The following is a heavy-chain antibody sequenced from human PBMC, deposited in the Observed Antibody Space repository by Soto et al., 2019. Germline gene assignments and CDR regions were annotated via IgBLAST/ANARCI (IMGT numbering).Heavy chain of an antibody. V-gene: IGHV4-59*11. Sequence: LSLTCTVSGDSISSHYWSWIRQPPGKGLEWIGFGSTKYNPSLKSRISISVDTSKNQFSLNLTSATAADTAVYYCARVSTSASGSYYTLDYWGQGTLVTVSS. CDR2: GST. J-gene: IGHJ4*02. CDR3: ARVSTSASGSYYTLDY. CDR1: GDSISSHY. D-gene: IGHD3-10*01.